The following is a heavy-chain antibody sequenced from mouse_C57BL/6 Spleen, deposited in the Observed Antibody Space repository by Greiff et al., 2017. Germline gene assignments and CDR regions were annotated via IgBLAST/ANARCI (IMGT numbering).Heavy chain of an antibody. V-gene: IGHV1-82*01. CDR3: ARFTTDRYYFDY. CDR2: IYPGDGDT. J-gene: IGHJ2*01. D-gene: IGHD1-1*01. Sequence: VQLQQSGPELVKPGASVKISCKASGYAFSSSWMNWVKQRPGKGLEWIGRIYPGDGDTNYNGKFKGKATLTADKSSSTAYMQLSSLTSEDSAVYFCARFTTDRYYFDYWGQGTTLTVSS. CDR1: GYAFSSSW.